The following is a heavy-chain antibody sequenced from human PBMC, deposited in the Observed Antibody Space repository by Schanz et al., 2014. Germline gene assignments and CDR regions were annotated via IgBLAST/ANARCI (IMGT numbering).Heavy chain of an antibody. V-gene: IGHV3-30*02. CDR1: RFAFSNCG. CDR2: IRYDASNE. CDR3: VREGSSSPDCCYYNGMDV. J-gene: IGHJ6*02. D-gene: IGHD6-6*01. Sequence: QAQLVESGGGVVQPGGSLRLSCAASRFAFSNCGMHWVRQAPGKGLEWVAFIRYDASNEYYADSVKGRFTISRDNSKNTLYLQMNSLRAEDTAVYYCVREGSSSPDCCYYNGMDVWGQGTTVTVSS.